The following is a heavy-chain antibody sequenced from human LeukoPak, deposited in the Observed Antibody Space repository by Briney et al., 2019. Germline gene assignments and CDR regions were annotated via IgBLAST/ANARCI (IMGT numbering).Heavy chain of an antibody. CDR3: AKVGYSSSSGWRRTATFDY. V-gene: IGHV3-23*01. J-gene: IGHJ4*02. CDR2: ISGGGGST. D-gene: IGHD6-13*01. CDR1: GFTFDDYG. Sequence: GGSLRLSCAASGFTFDDYGMSWVRQAPGKGLEWVSGISGGGGSTYYADSVKGRFTISRDNSKNTLYLQMNSLRAEDTAVYYCAKVGYSSSSGWRRTATFDYWGQGTLVTVSS.